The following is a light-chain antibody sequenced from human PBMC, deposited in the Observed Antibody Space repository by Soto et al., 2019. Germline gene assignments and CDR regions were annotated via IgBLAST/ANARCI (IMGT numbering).Light chain of an antibody. CDR3: QHYNNWPLT. V-gene: IGKV3-15*01. J-gene: IGKJ5*01. CDR1: QSVSSN. Sequence: EVVMTQSPATLSVSPGERATLSCRASQSVSSNLAWYQQRPGQAPRLLIYGASTRATGIPARFSGSGSGTEFALTISSLQSTDFAVYYCQHYNNWPLTFGGGTRLEIK. CDR2: GAS.